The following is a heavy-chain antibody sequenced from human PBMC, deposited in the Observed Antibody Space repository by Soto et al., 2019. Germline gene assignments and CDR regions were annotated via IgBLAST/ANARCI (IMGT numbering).Heavy chain of an antibody. D-gene: IGHD6-19*01. CDR2: IYWDDDK. V-gene: IGHV2-5*02. Sequence: SGPTLVNPTQTLTLTCTFSGFSLSTSGVGVGWIRQPPGKPLEWLALIYWDDDKRYSPSLKSRLTITKDTSKNQVVLTMTNMDPVDTATYYCARDSSGRYGFDYWGQGILVTVSS. J-gene: IGHJ4*02. CDR1: GFSLSTSGVG. CDR3: ARDSSGRYGFDY.